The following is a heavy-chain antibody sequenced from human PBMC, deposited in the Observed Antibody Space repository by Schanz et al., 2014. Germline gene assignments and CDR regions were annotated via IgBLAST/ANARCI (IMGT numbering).Heavy chain of an antibody. CDR2: ISYSGST. CDR3: ALREKPYGPFAS. J-gene: IGHJ4*02. D-gene: IGHD3-10*01. V-gene: IGHV4-31*11. CDR1: GASISSGGYY. Sequence: QVQLQESGPGLVKPSGTLSLTCAVSGASISSGGYYWSWIRQHPGKGLEWIGFISYSGSTYYNPSLKSRVTISVDTSKNQFSLRLDSVTAADTAVYYCALREKPYGPFASWGQGALVTVSS.